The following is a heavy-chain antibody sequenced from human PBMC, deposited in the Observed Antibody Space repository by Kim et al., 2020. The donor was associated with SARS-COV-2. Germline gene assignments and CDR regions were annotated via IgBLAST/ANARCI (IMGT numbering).Heavy chain of an antibody. CDR3: ARPHKRYSSGWYYFDY. Sequence: GGSLRLSCAASGFTFSSYAMHWVRQAPGKGLEWVAVISYDGSNKYYADSVKGRFTISRDNSKNTLYLQMNSLRAEDTAVYYCARPHKRYSSGWYYFDYWG. J-gene: IGHJ4*01. CDR1: GFTFSSYA. CDR2: ISYDGSNK. V-gene: IGHV3-30-3*01. D-gene: IGHD6-19*01.